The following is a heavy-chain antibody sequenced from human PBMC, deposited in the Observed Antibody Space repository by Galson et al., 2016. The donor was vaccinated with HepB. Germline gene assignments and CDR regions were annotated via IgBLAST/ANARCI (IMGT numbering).Heavy chain of an antibody. J-gene: IGHJ4*02. CDR3: ARGYSSR. Sequence: SLRLSCAASGFTFSTYSMNWVRQAPGKGLEWVSFINSGGTYILYADSVKGRFTVSRDNAKSSRYLQMNSLRVEDTAVYYCARGYSSRWGQGTLVTVSS. V-gene: IGHV3-21*01. CDR1: GFTFSTYS. D-gene: IGHD6-13*01. CDR2: INSGGTYI.